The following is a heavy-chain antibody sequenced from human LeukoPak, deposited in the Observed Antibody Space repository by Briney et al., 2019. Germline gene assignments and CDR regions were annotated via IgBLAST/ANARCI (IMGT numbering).Heavy chain of an antibody. CDR1: GFTFSSYA. J-gene: IGHJ6*03. V-gene: IGHV3-30-3*02. Sequence: GGSLRLSCAASGFTFSSYAMHWVRQAPGKGLEWVAVISYDGSNKYYADSVKGRFTISRDNSKNTLYLQMNSLRAEDTAVYYCAKNIAAADSSGYYYYYMDVWGKGTTVTVSS. D-gene: IGHD6-13*01. CDR3: AKNIAAADSSGYYYYYMDV. CDR2: ISYDGSNK.